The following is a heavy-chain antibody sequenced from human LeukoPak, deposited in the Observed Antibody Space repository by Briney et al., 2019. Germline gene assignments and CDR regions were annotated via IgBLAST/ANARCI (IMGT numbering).Heavy chain of an antibody. CDR2: IYTSGST. CDR3: ARGQYYYDSSGYPDY. V-gene: IGHV4-61*02. D-gene: IGHD3-22*01. CDR1: GGSISSGSYY. Sequence: SETLSLTCTVSGGSISSGSYYWSWIRQPAGKGLEWIGRIYTSGSTNYNPSLKSRVTISVDTSKNQSSLKLSSVTAADTAVYYCARGQYYYDSSGYPDYWGQGTLVTVSS. J-gene: IGHJ4*02.